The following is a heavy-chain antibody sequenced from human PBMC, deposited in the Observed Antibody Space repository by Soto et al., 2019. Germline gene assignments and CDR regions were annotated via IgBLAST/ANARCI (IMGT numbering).Heavy chain of an antibody. CDR1: CGSISSGGYY. CDR3: ARTNRGWSGWFDP. Sequence: QVQLQESGPGLVKPSQTLSLTCTVSCGSISSGGYYWSWIRQHPGKGLEWIGYIYYSGSTYYNPSLKSRGTISVDTSKNQFSLKLSSVTAADTAVYYCARTNRGWSGWFDPWGQGTLVTVSS. CDR2: IYYSGST. V-gene: IGHV4-31*03. J-gene: IGHJ5*02. D-gene: IGHD2-15*01.